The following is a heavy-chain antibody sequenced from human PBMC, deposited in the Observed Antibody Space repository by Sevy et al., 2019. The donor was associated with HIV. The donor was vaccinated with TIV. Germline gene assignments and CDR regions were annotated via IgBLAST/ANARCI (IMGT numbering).Heavy chain of an antibody. V-gene: IGHV3-21*01. Sequence: GGSLRLSCAASGFTFSSYSMNWVRQVPGKGLEWVSSIILSTTSSYIYYADSVKGRFTISRDNAKNSLYLQMNSLRAGDTAVYYCARGRGRIQLWSVDYWGQGTLVTVSS. CDR2: IILSTTSSYI. CDR3: ARGRGRIQLWSVDY. CDR1: GFTFSSYS. J-gene: IGHJ4*02. D-gene: IGHD5-18*01.